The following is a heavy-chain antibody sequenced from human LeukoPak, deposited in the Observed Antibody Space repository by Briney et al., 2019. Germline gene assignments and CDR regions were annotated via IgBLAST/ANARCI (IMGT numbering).Heavy chain of an antibody. CDR1: GGSISSSSYY. D-gene: IGHD6-13*01. J-gene: IGHJ4*02. CDR3: ARKGIAAADPDY. Sequence: SETLSLTCTVSGGSISSSSYYWGWIRQPPGKGLEWIGNIYYSGSTYYNPSLKSRVTISVDTSKNQFSLKLSSVTAADTAVYYCARKGIAAADPDYWGQGTLVTVSS. V-gene: IGHV4-39*07. CDR2: IYYSGST.